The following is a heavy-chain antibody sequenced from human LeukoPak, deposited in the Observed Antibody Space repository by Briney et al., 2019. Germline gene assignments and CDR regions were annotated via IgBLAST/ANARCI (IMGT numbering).Heavy chain of an antibody. D-gene: IGHD3-10*01. Sequence: SETLSLTCIVSGGSISSSSYYWGWIRQPPGKGLEWIGSIYYSGSTYYNPSLKSRVTISVDTSKNQFSLKLSSVAAADTAVYYCARHRQTPYGSGNYYWFNPWGQGTLVTVSS. CDR3: ARHRQTPYGSGNYYWFNP. J-gene: IGHJ5*02. CDR1: GGSISSSSYY. CDR2: IYYSGST. V-gene: IGHV4-39*01.